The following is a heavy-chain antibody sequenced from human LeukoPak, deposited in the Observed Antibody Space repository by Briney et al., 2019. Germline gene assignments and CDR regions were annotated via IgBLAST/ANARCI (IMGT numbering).Heavy chain of an antibody. CDR2: IYTSGST. CDR1: AGSISSGSYD. J-gene: IGHJ4*02. Sequence: KTSETLSLTCTVSAGSISSGSYDWSWIRQPAGKGLEWIGRIYTSGSTNYNPSLKSRVTISVDTSKNQFSLKLSSVTAADTAVYYCARELATMLYYFDYWGQGTLVTVSS. CDR3: ARELATMLYYFDY. D-gene: IGHD5-24*01. V-gene: IGHV4-61*02.